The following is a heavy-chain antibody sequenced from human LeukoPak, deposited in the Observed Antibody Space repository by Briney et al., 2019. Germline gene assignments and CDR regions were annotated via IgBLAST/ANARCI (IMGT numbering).Heavy chain of an antibody. CDR1: GYSISSGYY. D-gene: IGHD6-13*01. CDR3: AREAPHGSWEQRGVNWFDP. J-gene: IGHJ5*02. Sequence: SETLSLTCTVSGYSISSGYYWGWIRPPPGKGLEWIGIIYHSGSTYYNPSLKSRVTISVDTSKNQFSLKLSSVTAADTAVYYCAREAPHGSWEQRGVNWFDPWGQGTLVTVSS. CDR2: IYHSGST. V-gene: IGHV4-38-2*02.